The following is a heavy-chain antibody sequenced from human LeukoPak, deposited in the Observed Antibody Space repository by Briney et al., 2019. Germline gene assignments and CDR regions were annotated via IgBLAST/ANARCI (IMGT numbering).Heavy chain of an antibody. CDR1: GFTFSSYG. CDR3: ARDRYYDSSGYYHKGLDY. V-gene: IGHV3-30*02. CDR2: IRYDGSHK. Sequence: PGGSLRLSCAASGFTFSSYGIHWVRQAPGKGLEWVAFIRYDGSHKYYADSVKGRSTISRDNSKNTLYLQMNSLRAEDTAVYYCARDRYYDSSGYYHKGLDYWGQGTLVTVSS. D-gene: IGHD3-22*01. J-gene: IGHJ4*02.